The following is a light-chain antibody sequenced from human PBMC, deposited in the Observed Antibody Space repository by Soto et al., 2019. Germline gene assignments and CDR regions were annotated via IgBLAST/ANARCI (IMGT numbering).Light chain of an antibody. V-gene: IGKV1-27*01. CDR1: QGISNY. CDR3: QKYNSATFT. Sequence: DIQMTQSPSSLSASVGDRVAITCRASQGISNYLAWYQQKPGKVPKLLIYAASTLQSGVPSRFSGSGSGTDFTLNISSLQPEDVANYYCQKYNSATFTFGPGTKVDIK. CDR2: AAS. J-gene: IGKJ3*01.